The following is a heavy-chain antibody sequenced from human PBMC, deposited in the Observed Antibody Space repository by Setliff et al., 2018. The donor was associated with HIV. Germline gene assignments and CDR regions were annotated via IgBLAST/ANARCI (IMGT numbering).Heavy chain of an antibody. Sequence: PSETLSLTCAVSGGYISSSNWWSWVRKPPGKGLEWIGEIYHSGSTKYNPSLKSRVTISVDKSKNQFSLKLSSVTAADTAVYYCARSITMIIVAPGAFDIWGQGTMVTVS. V-gene: IGHV4-4*02. CDR1: GGYISSSNW. D-gene: IGHD3-22*01. CDR2: IYHSGST. J-gene: IGHJ3*02. CDR3: ARSITMIIVAPGAFDI.